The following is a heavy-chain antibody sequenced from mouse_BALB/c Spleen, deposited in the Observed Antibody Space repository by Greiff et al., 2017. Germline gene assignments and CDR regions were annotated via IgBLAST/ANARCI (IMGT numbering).Heavy chain of an antibody. Sequence: DVKLVESGGGLVQPGGSRKLSCAASGFTFSDYGMAWVRQAPGKGPEWVAFISNLAYSIYYADTVTGRFTISRENAKNTLYLEMSSLRSEDTAMYYCARDVGRYFDVWGAGTTVTVSS. CDR2: ISNLAYSI. V-gene: IGHV5-15*02. CDR1: GFTFSDYG. D-gene: IGHD3-1*01. CDR3: ARDVGRYFDV. J-gene: IGHJ1*01.